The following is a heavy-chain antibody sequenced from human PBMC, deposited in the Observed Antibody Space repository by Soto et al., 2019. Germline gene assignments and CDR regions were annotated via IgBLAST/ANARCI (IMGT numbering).Heavy chain of an antibody. CDR3: ARDAHLAYCGGDCRTDAFDI. CDR1: GGSVSSGSYY. D-gene: IGHD2-21*02. V-gene: IGHV4-61*01. CDR2: IYYSGST. Sequence: PSETLSLTCTVSGGSVSSGSYYWSWIRQPPGKGLEWIGYIYYSGSTNYNPSLKSRVTISVDTSKNQFSLKLSSVTAADTAVYYCARDAHLAYCGGDCRTDAFDIWGRGTMVTVSS. J-gene: IGHJ3*02.